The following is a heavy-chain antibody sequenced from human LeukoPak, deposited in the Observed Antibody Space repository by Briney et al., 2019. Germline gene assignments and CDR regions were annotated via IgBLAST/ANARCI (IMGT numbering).Heavy chain of an antibody. V-gene: IGHV6-1*01. J-gene: IGHJ3*01. Sequence: SQTLSLTCAISGDSVSSNSSACNWIRQSPSRGLEWLGRTYYRSKWYNDYAVSVKSRITINPDTSKNQFSLQLTSVTPEVTAVYYCARGGQGDGYSADEAFDFWGQGTMVTVSS. CDR2: TYYRSKWYN. D-gene: IGHD5-24*01. CDR3: ARGGQGDGYSADEAFDF. CDR1: GDSVSSNSSA.